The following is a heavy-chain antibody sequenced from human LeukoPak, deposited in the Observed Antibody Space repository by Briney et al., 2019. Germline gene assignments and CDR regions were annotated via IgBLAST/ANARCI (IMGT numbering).Heavy chain of an antibody. CDR1: GGSISSYY. V-gene: IGHV4-59*08. J-gene: IGHJ2*01. CDR3: ARVAATIPNWYFDL. Sequence: SETLSLTCTVSGGSISSYYWSWVRQPPGKGLEWIGYIYYSGSTNYNPSLKSRVTISVDTSKNQFSLKLSSVTAADTAVYYCARVAATIPNWYFDLWGRSDLVTVSS. CDR2: IYYSGST. D-gene: IGHD6-25*01.